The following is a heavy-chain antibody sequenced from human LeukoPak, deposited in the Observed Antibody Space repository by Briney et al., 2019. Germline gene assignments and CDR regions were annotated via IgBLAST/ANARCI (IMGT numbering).Heavy chain of an antibody. Sequence: PSETLSLTCAVYGGSFSGYYWSWIRQPPGKGLEWIGEINHSGSTNYNPSLKSRVTISVDTSKNQFSLKLSSVTAADTAVYYCARPLYSYGFYYWGQGTLVTVSS. CDR2: INHSGST. D-gene: IGHD5-18*01. CDR3: ARPLYSYGFYY. J-gene: IGHJ4*02. V-gene: IGHV4-34*01. CDR1: GGSFSGYY.